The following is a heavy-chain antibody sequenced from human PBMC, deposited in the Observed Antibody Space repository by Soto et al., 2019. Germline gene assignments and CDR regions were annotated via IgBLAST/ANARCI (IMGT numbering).Heavy chain of an antibody. D-gene: IGHD5-18*01. J-gene: IGHJ6*02. CDR1: GFTFSSYA. CDR3: ARGWENYSYGYPYYYYYGMDV. Sequence: QVQLVESGGGVVQPGRSLRLSCAASGFTFSSYAMHWVRQAPGKGLEWVAVISYDGSNKYYADSVKGRFTISRDNSKNTLYLQMNSLRAEDTAVYYCARGWENYSYGYPYYYYYGMDVWGQGTTVTVSS. CDR2: ISYDGSNK. V-gene: IGHV3-30-3*01.